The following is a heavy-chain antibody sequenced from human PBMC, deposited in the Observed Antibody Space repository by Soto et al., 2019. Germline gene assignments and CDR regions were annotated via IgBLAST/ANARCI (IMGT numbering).Heavy chain of an antibody. J-gene: IGHJ4*02. V-gene: IGHV1-46*01. CDR3: ARDQSYDSTGYHWDY. D-gene: IGHD3-22*01. CDR1: GYIFTNYF. CDR2: INPSDGST. Sequence: ASVKVSCKASGYIFTNYFMHWVRQAPGQGLEWMGMINPSDGSTTYAQNFQGRVTMTRDTSTSSVYMELSSLRSEDTAIFYCARDQSYDSTGYHWDYWGQGTLVTVS.